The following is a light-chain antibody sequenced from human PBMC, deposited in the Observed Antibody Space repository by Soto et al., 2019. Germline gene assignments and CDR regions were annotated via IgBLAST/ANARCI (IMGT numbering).Light chain of an antibody. CDR2: AAS. CDR1: QGISSY. CDR3: QQYYSYPRT. V-gene: IGKV1-8*01. Sequence: MTQSPFTFSVSPGARAPLSCRASQGISSYLAWYQQKPGKAPKLLIYAASTLQSGVPSRFSGSGSGTDFTLTISCLQSEDFATYYCQQYYSYPRTFGQGTKVDI. J-gene: IGKJ1*01.